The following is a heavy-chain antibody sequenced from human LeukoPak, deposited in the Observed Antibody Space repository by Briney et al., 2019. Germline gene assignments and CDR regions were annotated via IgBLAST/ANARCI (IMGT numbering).Heavy chain of an antibody. CDR2: INSDGSST. Sequence: PGGSLRLSCVASGFTFSSYWMHWVRQAPGKGLVWVSRINSDGSSTSYADSVKGRFTISRDNAKNTLYLQMNSLRAEDTAVYYCARDGSYYYDSSPRLDYWGQGTLVTVSS. V-gene: IGHV3-74*01. J-gene: IGHJ4*02. CDR3: ARDGSYYYDSSPRLDY. D-gene: IGHD3-22*01. CDR1: GFTFSSYW.